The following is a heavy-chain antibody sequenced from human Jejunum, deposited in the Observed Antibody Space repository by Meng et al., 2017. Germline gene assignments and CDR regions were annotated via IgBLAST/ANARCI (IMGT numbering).Heavy chain of an antibody. Sequence: GGSLRLSCAASGFTFNNQAMSWVRQAPGEGLEWVSTITGSGGSTYYADSVKGRFTISRDISKNTLYLQMNSLRAEDTALYYCAKLTRIWGQGTLVTGAS. CDR2: ITGSGGST. V-gene: IGHV3-23*01. CDR1: GFTFNNQA. CDR3: AKLTRI. D-gene: IGHD3-10*01. J-gene: IGHJ4*02.